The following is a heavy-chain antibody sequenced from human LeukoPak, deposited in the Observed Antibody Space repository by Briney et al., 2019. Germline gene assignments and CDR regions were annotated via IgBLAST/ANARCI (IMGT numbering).Heavy chain of an antibody. CDR3: ARGDGPTDTADYFQN. Sequence: GGSLRLSCAASGFTFDDYGMSWVRQVPGRGLEWICGINWNSGVTGYADSVKGRFNISRDNAKNSLFLQMNSLRDEDTASYYCARGDGPTDTADYFQNWGQGTLVTV. D-gene: IGHD5-18*01. V-gene: IGHV3-20*04. CDR2: INWNSGVT. J-gene: IGHJ1*01. CDR1: GFTFDDYG.